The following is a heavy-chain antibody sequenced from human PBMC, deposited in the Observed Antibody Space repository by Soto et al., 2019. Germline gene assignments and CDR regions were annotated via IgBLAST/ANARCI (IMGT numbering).Heavy chain of an antibody. Sequence: EVQLVESGGGLVQPGRSLRLSCAASGFTFGDYAMHWVRQAPGKGLEWVSGISWNSGVIGYADSVKGRFTISRDNAKNSLYLQMNSLRAEDTALYYCAKSRLGYCSGGSCYVDYCGQGTLVTVSS. CDR3: AKSRLGYCSGGSCYVDY. D-gene: IGHD2-15*01. CDR2: ISWNSGVI. V-gene: IGHV3-9*01. CDR1: GFTFGDYA. J-gene: IGHJ4*02.